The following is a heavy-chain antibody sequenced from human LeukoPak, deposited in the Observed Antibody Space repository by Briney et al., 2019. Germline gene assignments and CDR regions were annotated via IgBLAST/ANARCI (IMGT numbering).Heavy chain of an antibody. V-gene: IGHV1-69*05. Sequence: ASVKVSCKASGGTFISYAISWVRQAPGQGLEWMGGIIPIFGTANYAQKFQGRVTITTDESTSTAYMELSSLRSEDTAVYYCARDRRSYYYDSSGYYHHDAFDIWGQGTMVTVSS. CDR1: GGTFISYA. D-gene: IGHD3-22*01. CDR3: ARDRRSYYYDSSGYYHHDAFDI. CDR2: IIPIFGTA. J-gene: IGHJ3*02.